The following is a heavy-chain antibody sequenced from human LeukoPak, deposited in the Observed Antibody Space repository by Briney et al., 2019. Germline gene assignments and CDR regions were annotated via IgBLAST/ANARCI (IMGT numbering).Heavy chain of an antibody. J-gene: IGHJ4*02. CDR3: ARGSKQWRKSFDY. CDR1: GGSFSGYY. V-gene: IGHV4-34*01. CDR2: INHSGST. Sequence: SETLSLTCAVYGGSFSGYYWSWIRQPPGKGLEWIGEINHSGSTNYNPSLKSRVTISVDTSKNQFSLKLSSVTAADTAVYYCARGSKQWRKSFDYWGQGTLVTVSS. D-gene: IGHD6-19*01.